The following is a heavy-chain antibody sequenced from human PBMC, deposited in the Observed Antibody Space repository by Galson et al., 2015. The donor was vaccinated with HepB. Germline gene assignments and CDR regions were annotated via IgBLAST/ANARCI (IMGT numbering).Heavy chain of an antibody. J-gene: IGHJ4*02. V-gene: IGHV3-21*01. CDR3: ARDEGVVATFDY. Sequence: LRLSCAASGFTFSSYSMNWVRQAPGKGLEWVSSISSSSSYIYYADSVKGRFTISRDNAKNSLYLQMNSLRAEDTAVYYCARDEGVVATFDYWGQGTLVTVSS. CDR2: ISSSSSYI. D-gene: IGHD2-15*01. CDR1: GFTFSSYS.